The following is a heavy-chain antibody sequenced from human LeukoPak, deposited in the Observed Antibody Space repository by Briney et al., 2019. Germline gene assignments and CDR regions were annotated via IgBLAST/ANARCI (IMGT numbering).Heavy chain of an antibody. CDR2: IYTSGST. CDR3: ARHQGDSSGNLGY. J-gene: IGHJ4*02. CDR1: GGSISSGSYY. V-gene: IGHV4-61*02. Sequence: SQTLSLTCTVSGGSISSGSYYWSWIRQPAGKGLEWIGRIYTSGSTNYNPSLKSRVTISVDTSKNQFSLKLSSVTAADTAVYYCARHQGDSSGNLGYWGQGTLVTVSS. D-gene: IGHD3-22*01.